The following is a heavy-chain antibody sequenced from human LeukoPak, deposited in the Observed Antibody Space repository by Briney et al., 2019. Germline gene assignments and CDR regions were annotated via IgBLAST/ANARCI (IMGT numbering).Heavy chain of an antibody. CDR2: ISSDGGRT. CDR3: VKDPSGNYFYFDY. CDR1: GFTFSSFA. Sequence: GGSLRLSFSASGFTFSSFAMFWVRQAPGKGLEYVSGISSDGGRTNYADSVKARFTISRDNSKVTLYLQMTSLRPEDTAIYYCVKDPSGNYFYFDYWGQGTLVTVSS. D-gene: IGHD1-26*01. V-gene: IGHV3-64D*09. J-gene: IGHJ4*02.